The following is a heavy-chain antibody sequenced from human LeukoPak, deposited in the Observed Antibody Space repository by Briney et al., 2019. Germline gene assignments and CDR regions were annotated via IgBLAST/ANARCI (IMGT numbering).Heavy chain of an antibody. V-gene: IGHV4-34*01. J-gene: IGHJ4*02. CDR1: GGSFSGYY. Sequence: SSETLSLTCAVYGGSFSGYYWSWIRQPPGKGLEWIGEINHSGSTNYNPSLKSRVTISVDTSKNQFSLKLSSVTAADTAVYYCARFSQWLFDYWGQGTLVTVSS. D-gene: IGHD6-19*01. CDR3: ARFSQWLFDY. CDR2: INHSGST.